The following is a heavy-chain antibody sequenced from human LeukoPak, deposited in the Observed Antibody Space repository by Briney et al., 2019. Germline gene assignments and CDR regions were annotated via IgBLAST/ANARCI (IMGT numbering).Heavy chain of an antibody. Sequence: ASVKVSCKASGGTFSSYAISWVRQAPGQGLEWMGGIIPIFGTANYAQKFQGRVTITADKSTSTAYMELSSLRSEDTAVYYCARAKDTAMGYDAFDIWGQGTMVTVSS. V-gene: IGHV1-69*06. J-gene: IGHJ3*02. CDR2: IIPIFGTA. CDR3: ARAKDTAMGYDAFDI. CDR1: GGTFSSYA. D-gene: IGHD5-18*01.